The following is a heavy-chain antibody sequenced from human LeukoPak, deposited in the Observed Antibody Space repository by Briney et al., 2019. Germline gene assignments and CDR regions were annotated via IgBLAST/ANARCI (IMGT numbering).Heavy chain of an antibody. J-gene: IGHJ4*02. CDR3: ARDPYLRIAAAGTGTGFDY. CDR1: GFTFSSYA. Sequence: PGGSLRLSCAASGFTFSSYAMHWVRQAPGKGLEWVAVISYDGSNKYYADSVKGRFTISRDNSKNTLYLQMNSLRAEDTAVYYCARDPYLRIAAAGTGTGFDYWGQGTLVTVSS. D-gene: IGHD6-13*01. CDR2: ISYDGSNK. V-gene: IGHV3-30-3*01.